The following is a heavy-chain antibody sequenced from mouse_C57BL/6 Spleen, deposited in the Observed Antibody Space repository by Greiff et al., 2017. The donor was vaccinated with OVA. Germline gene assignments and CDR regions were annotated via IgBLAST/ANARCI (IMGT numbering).Heavy chain of an antibody. J-gene: IGHJ2*01. CDR2: IDPSDSET. Sequence: QVQLQQPGAELVRPGSSVKLSCKASGYTFTSYWMHWVKQRPIQGLEWIGNIDPSDSETHYNQKFKDKATLTVDKSSSTAYMQLSSLTSEDSAVYYGARRRDYYGSSYDGGVFDYWGQGTTLTVSS. CDR3: ARRRDYYGSSYDGGVFDY. V-gene: IGHV1-52*01. CDR1: GYTFTSYW. D-gene: IGHD1-1*01.